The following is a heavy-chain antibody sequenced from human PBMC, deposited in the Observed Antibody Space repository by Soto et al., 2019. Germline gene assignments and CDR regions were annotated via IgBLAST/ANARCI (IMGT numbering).Heavy chain of an antibody. CDR2: ISWNSGSI. Sequence: EVQLVESGGGLVQPGRSLRLSCAASGSTFDDYAMHWVRQAPGKGLEWVTGISWNSGSIGYADSVKGRFTISRDNAKNSLYLQMNSLRAEDTALYYCAKDIAHQYSSSRAHYYYGMDVWGQGTTVTVSS. V-gene: IGHV3-9*01. CDR1: GSTFDDYA. CDR3: AKDIAHQYSSSRAHYYYGMDV. D-gene: IGHD6-6*01. J-gene: IGHJ6*02.